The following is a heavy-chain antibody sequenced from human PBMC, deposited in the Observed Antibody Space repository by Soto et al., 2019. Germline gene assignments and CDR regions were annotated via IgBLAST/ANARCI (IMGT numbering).Heavy chain of an antibody. CDR2: TRPDGSET. CDR3: ARDDGYRSIDY. CDR1: GFTFSSYW. J-gene: IGHJ4*02. D-gene: IGHD5-18*01. Sequence: GGSLRLSCAASGFTFSSYWMAWVRQIPGKGLEWVTNTRPDGSETYYLDSVKGRFTISRDNAKFSLYLQMDSLRGDDTAVYYCARDDGYRSIDYWGQGTLVTVSS. V-gene: IGHV3-7*03.